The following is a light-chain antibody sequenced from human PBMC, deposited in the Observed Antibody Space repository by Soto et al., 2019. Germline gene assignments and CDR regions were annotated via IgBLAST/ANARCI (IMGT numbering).Light chain of an antibody. CDR1: QTISTMN. Sequence: EIVLTQSPGTLSLSPGERATLSCRASQTISTMNLAWYQQKPGQAPRLLIYGTSNRATGIPDRFRVSGSGTDFTLTISRLEPEDFVVYYCHQYGSLPLTFGGGAKVEIK. CDR3: HQYGSLPLT. J-gene: IGKJ4*01. V-gene: IGKV3-20*01. CDR2: GTS.